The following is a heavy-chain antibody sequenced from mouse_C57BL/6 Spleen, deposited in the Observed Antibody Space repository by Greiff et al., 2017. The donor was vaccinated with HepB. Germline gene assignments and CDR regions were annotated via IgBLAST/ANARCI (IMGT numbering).Heavy chain of an antibody. CDR2: IWSGGST. Sequence: VQLQQSGPGLVQPSQRLSITCTVSGFSLTSYGVHWVRQSPGKGLEWLGVIWSGGSTDYNAAFISRLSISKDNSKSQVFFKMNSLQADDTAIYYCASTYYYGSSFPFAYWGQGTLVTVSA. D-gene: IGHD1-1*01. V-gene: IGHV2-2*01. CDR1: GFSLTSYG. CDR3: ASTYYYGSSFPFAY. J-gene: IGHJ3*01.